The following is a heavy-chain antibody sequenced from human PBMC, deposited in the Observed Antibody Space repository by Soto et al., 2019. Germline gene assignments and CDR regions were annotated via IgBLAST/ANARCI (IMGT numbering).Heavy chain of an antibody. Sequence: SETLSLTCTVSGGSISSYYWSWIRQPPGKGLEWIGYIYYSGSTNYNPSLKSRVTISVDTSKNQFSLKLSSVTAADTAVYYCARDSPPSIASLYGMDVWGQGTTVTVSS. D-gene: IGHD6-6*01. CDR2: IYYSGST. CDR1: GGSISSYY. J-gene: IGHJ6*02. V-gene: IGHV4-59*01. CDR3: ARDSPPSIASLYGMDV.